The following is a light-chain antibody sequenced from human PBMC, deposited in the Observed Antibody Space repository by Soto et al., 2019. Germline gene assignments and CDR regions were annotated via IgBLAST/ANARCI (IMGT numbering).Light chain of an antibody. CDR1: QSVSSN. V-gene: IGKV3-15*01. CDR2: GAS. Sequence: EIVMTQSPATLSVSPGERATLSCRASQSVSSNLAWYQQKPGQAPRLLIYGASTRATGIPARFSGSGSGTEFTLTISSLQSEDFAVYYGQQYKNWPPYTVSQGTKLEIK. CDR3: QQYKNWPPYT. J-gene: IGKJ2*01.